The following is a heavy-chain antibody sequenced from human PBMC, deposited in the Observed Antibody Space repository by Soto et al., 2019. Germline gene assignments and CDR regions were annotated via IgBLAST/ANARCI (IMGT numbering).Heavy chain of an antibody. J-gene: IGHJ3*02. D-gene: IGHD6-13*01. CDR2: IYSGGST. CDR3: ARGTGYSSSWYAFDI. V-gene: IGHV3-66*01. CDR1: GFTVSSNY. Sequence: GGSLRLSCAASGFTVSSNYMSWVRQAPGKGLEWVSVIYSGGSTNYADSVKGRFTISRPNSKNTLYLQMNSLRAEDTAVYYCARGTGYSSSWYAFDIWGQGTMVTVSS.